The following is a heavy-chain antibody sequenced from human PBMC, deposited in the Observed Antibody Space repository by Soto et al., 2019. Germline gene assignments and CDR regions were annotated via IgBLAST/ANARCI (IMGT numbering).Heavy chain of an antibody. Sequence: EVQLLESGGGLVQPGGSLRLSCAASGFTFNSYDMTWVRQSPGKGLEWVSAISGIGGITYYAESVKGRFTMSRDNSKNTLYLQMNSLRAEDTAVYYCAKDLSIGVAADWFEPRGQGALVTVSS. CDR3: AKDLSIGVAADWFEP. J-gene: IGHJ5*02. V-gene: IGHV3-23*01. CDR2: ISGIGGIT. CDR1: GFTFNSYD. D-gene: IGHD3-22*01.